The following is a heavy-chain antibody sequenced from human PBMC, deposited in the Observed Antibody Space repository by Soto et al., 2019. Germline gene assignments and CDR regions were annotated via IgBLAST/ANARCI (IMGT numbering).Heavy chain of an antibody. CDR3: ARDIAVAANWFDP. CDR2: IKQDGSEK. V-gene: IGHV3-7*01. D-gene: IGHD6-19*01. CDR1: GFTFSSYW. Sequence: EVQLVESGGGLVQHGGSLRLSCAASGFTFSSYWMNWVRQAPGKGLEWVANIKQDGSEKYYVDSVKGRFTISRDNAKNSLYLQMNSMRAEDTAVYYCARDIAVAANWFDPWGQGTLVTVSS. J-gene: IGHJ5*02.